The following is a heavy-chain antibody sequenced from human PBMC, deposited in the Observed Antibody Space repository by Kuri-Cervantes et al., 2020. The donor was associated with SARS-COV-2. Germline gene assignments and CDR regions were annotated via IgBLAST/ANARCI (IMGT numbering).Heavy chain of an antibody. J-gene: IGHJ4*02. CDR1: GFTFSSYA. CDR2: ISYDGSNK. V-gene: IGHV3-30-3*01. Sequence: GESLKISCAASGFTFSSYAMSWVRQAPGKGLEWVAVISYDGSNKYYADSVKGRFTISRDNSKNTLYLQMNSLRAEDTAVYYCARDHDFWSGPNLAYWGQGTLVTVSS. CDR3: ARDHDFWSGPNLAY. D-gene: IGHD3-3*01.